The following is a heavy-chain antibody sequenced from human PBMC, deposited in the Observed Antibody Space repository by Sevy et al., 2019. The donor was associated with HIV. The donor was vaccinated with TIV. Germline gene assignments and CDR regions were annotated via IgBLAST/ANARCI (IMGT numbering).Heavy chain of an antibody. CDR3: ARHACSGGSCYLVGYNWNDSPFDY. D-gene: IGHD2-15*01. Sequence: SETLSLTCTVSGGSISSSSYYWGWIRQPPGKGLEWIGSIYYSGSTYYNPSLKSRVTISVDTSKNQFSLKLSSVTAADTAVYYCARHACSGGSCYLVGYNWNDSPFDYWGQGTLVTVSS. J-gene: IGHJ4*02. CDR2: IYYSGST. V-gene: IGHV4-39*01. CDR1: GGSISSSSYY.